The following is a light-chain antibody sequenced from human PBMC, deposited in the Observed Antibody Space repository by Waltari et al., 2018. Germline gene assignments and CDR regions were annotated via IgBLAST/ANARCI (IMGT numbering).Light chain of an antibody. V-gene: IGLV2-14*01. J-gene: IGLJ3*02. CDR3: SSYTSSSTWV. Sequence: QSALTQPASVSGSPGQSITISCTGTSSDVGGYNYVSWYQQHPGKAPKLRIYDVSKRPSGVSNRVSGSKSGNTASLTISGLQAEDEADYYCSSYTSSSTWVFGGGTKLTVL. CDR1: SSDVGGYNY. CDR2: DVS.